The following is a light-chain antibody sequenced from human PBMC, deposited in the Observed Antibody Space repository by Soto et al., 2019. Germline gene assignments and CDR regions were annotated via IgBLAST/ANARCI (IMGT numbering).Light chain of an antibody. J-gene: IGLJ3*02. CDR2: DDS. V-gene: IGLV3-21*02. CDR3: QVWHNSGDHEEWV. CDR1: NIGNKS. Sequence: SYELTQPPSVSLAPGQTARITFGGNNIGNKSVHWYQQKPGQAPVLVVYDDSDRPSGIPERFSGYNSGNTAALTISRVAAGDEADYYCQVWHNSGDHEEWVFGGGTKVTVL.